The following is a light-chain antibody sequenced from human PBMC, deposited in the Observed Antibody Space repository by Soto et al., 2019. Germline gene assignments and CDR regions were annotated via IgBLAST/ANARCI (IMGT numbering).Light chain of an antibody. V-gene: IGKV2-28*01. CDR1: QSLLHSDGYNY. CDR2: LGS. CDR3: MQALQTPRT. J-gene: IGKJ1*01. Sequence: DIVMTQSPLSLPVTPGEPASISCRSSQSLLHSDGYNYLDWYLQKPGQSPQLLIYLGSTRASGVPDRFSGSGSGTDFTLKISRVEAEDVGVYYCMQALQTPRTFGQGTKVEFK.